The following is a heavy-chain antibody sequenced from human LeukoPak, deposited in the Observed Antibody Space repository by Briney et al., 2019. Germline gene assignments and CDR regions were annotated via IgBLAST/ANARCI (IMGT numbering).Heavy chain of an antibody. CDR2: ISSSGSYI. D-gene: IGHD3-10*01. CDR3: ARDRVSMIRGVTAFDY. Sequence: GGSLRLSCAASGFTFSNHGMNWVRQAPGKGLEWVSSISSSGSYIYYADSVKGRFTISRDNAKNSLYLQMNSLRAEDTAVYYCARDRVSMIRGVTAFDYWGQGTLVTVSS. CDR1: GFTFSNHG. V-gene: IGHV3-21*01. J-gene: IGHJ4*02.